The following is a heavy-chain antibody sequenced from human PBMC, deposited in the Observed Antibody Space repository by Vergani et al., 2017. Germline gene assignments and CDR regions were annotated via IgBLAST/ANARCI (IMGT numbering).Heavy chain of an antibody. CDR3: ARGSCLGGSCYKPLFYY. CDR2: IHTSGST. CDR1: GGSINSHNYY. V-gene: IGHV4-61*02. D-gene: IGHD2-15*01. Sequence: QVQLQESGPGLVKPSQTLSLTCTVSGGSINSHNYYWSWIRQPAGKGLEWIGRIHTSGSTNYNPSLKSRVTMSEDTSKNQFSLHLTSVTAADTAVYFCARGSCLGGSCYKPLFYYWGQGILVTVSS. J-gene: IGHJ4*02.